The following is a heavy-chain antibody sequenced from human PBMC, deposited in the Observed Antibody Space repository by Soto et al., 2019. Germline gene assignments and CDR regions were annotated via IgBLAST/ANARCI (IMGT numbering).Heavy chain of an antibody. V-gene: IGHV3-11*01. Sequence: GSLRLSCAASGFTFIDYYIIWIGHSPWKWLEWVSYIGSSDNIIYYADSVKGRFTISRDNAKNSLYLQMNSLRAEDTAVYYCARDLGYYESSGYFDYWGQGTLVTVSS. J-gene: IGHJ4*02. CDR2: IGSSDNII. D-gene: IGHD3-22*01. CDR1: GFTFIDYY. CDR3: ARDLGYYESSGYFDY.